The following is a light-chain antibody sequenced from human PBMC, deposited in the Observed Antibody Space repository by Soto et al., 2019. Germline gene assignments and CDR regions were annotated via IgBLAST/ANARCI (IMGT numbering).Light chain of an antibody. CDR2: GAS. CDR3: QDYGSSRT. CDR1: QSVGNSY. J-gene: IGKJ1*01. Sequence: EIVLTQSPGTLSLSPGERATLSCRASQSVGNSYLAWYQQKPGQAPRLLIYGASSMATGIPDRFSGSGSGTDFTLTISRLEPEDFAVYYCQDYGSSRTFGQGTKVEIK. V-gene: IGKV3-20*01.